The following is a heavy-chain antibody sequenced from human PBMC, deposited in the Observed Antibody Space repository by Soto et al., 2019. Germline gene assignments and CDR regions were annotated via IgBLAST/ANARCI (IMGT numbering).Heavy chain of an antibody. D-gene: IGHD2-8*02. Sequence: EVQLSESGGTLVQPGGSLRLSCTASGIRMTDYAMVWVRQGPGKGLEWVSSVSNNGDITYYTDSVKGRFSISSDSKNTLFLEMSSLRVEDTALYYCATRYCTGGVCYTAFTNWGQGTLVTVSS. CDR2: VSNNGDIT. CDR1: GIRMTDYA. V-gene: IGHV3-23*01. CDR3: ATRYCTGGVCYTAFTN. J-gene: IGHJ4*02.